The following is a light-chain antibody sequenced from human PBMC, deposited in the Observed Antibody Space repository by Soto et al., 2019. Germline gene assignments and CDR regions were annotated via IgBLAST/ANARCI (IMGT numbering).Light chain of an antibody. V-gene: IGLV7-46*01. CDR1: TGPVTNGHF. CDR2: DTD. CDR3: LLSYTGRLYV. J-gene: IGLJ1*01. Sequence: QAVVTQEPSLTVSPGGTVTITCGSSTGPVTNGHFPYWFQQKPGQAPRPLIYDTDNKHSWTPARFSASLLGDKAALTLSGELPEDEADYYCLLSYTGRLYVFGPGTKVTVL.